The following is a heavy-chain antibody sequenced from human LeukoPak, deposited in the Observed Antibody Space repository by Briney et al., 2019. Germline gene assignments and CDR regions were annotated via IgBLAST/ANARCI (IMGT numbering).Heavy chain of an antibody. CDR3: AKNYYGSGSYEIDY. V-gene: IGHV3-7*03. D-gene: IGHD3-10*01. Sequence: GGSLRLSCAVSGFTFTNYWMSWARQPPGKGLEWVANIYLDGSRAYYVDSVKGRFTISRDNSKNTLYLQMNSLRAEDTAVYYCAKNYYGSGSYEIDYWGQGTLVTVSS. J-gene: IGHJ4*02. CDR1: GFTFTNYW. CDR2: IYLDGSRA.